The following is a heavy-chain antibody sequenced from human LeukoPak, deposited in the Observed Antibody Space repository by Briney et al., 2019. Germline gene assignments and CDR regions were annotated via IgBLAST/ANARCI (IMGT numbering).Heavy chain of an antibody. CDR2: IYAAGGT. J-gene: IGHJ4*02. Sequence: GGSLRLSCALSGATVSSNHMSWVRRAPGKGLEWVSAIYAAGGTYYADSVKGRFTLSRDISKNMLYLQLNSLRAEDTAVYYCVRDSSWGQGALVTASS. V-gene: IGHV3-66*01. CDR3: VRDSS. CDR1: GATVSSNH.